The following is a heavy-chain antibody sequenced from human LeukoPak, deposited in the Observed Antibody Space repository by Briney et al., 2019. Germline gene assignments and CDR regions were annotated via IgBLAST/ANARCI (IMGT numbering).Heavy chain of an antibody. Sequence: GGSLRLSCAASGFTFSSYAMSWVRQAPGKGLEWVSAISGSGGSTYYADSVKGRFTISRDNSKNTLYLQMNSLRAEDTAVYYCAKGDCSGGSCYPTRFDPWGQGTLVTVSS. V-gene: IGHV3-23*01. CDR2: ISGSGGST. J-gene: IGHJ5*02. CDR3: AKGDCSGGSCYPTRFDP. D-gene: IGHD2-15*01. CDR1: GFTFSSYA.